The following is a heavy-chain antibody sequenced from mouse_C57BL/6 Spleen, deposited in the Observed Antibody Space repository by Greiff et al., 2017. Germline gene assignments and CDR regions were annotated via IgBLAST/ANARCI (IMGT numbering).Heavy chain of an antibody. CDR2: INPSNGGT. CDR3: AREYGNYWFAD. V-gene: IGHV1-53*01. Sequence: VQLQQSGTELVKPGASVKLSCKASGYNFTSYWMHWVKQRPGQGLEWIGNINPSNGGTNYNEKFNSKATLTVDKSSSTAYMQLSSRTSEDSAVDYCAREYGNYWFADWGQGTLVTVSA. CDR1: GYNFTSYW. D-gene: IGHD2-10*02. J-gene: IGHJ3*01.